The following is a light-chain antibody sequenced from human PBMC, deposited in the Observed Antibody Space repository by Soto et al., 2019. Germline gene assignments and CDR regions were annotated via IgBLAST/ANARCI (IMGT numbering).Light chain of an antibody. J-gene: IGKJ4*02. V-gene: IGKV3-15*01. Sequence: EIVMTQSPATLSVSPGERATLSCRASQSISSNLAWYQQKPGQAPRLLMFRTSSRATGFPARFSGSGSGTEFNLTISSLQSEDFGVYYCQQRNNWPLTFGGGTKVEIK. CDR3: QQRNNWPLT. CDR1: QSISSN. CDR2: RTS.